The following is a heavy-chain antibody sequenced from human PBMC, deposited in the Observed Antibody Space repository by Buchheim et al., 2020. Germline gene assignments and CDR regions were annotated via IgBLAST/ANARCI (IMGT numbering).Heavy chain of an antibody. CDR3: TRDDGALGVAARPFDY. V-gene: IGHV3-30*03. Sequence: VQLLESGGGLIQPGGSLRLSCAASGFIFNTYAMHWVRQAPGKGLEWVAVMSYDGSSKYYADSVKGRFTISRDNSKNTLYLQMNSLRLEDTAAYYCTRDDGALGVAARPFDYWGQGTL. J-gene: IGHJ4*02. CDR2: MSYDGSSK. D-gene: IGHD6-6*01. CDR1: GFIFNTYA.